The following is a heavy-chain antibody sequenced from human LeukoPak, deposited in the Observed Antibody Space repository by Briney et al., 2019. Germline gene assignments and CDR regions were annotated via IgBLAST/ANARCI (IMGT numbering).Heavy chain of an antibody. J-gene: IGHJ4*02. CDR2: ISYDGSNK. Sequence: PGGSLRLSCAASGFTFSSYGMHWVRQAPGKGLEWVAVISYDGSNKYYADSVKGRFTISRDNSKNTVYVQMNSLRAEDTALYYCAKGWPIEQDYWGRGTLVSVSS. CDR3: AKGWPIEQDY. V-gene: IGHV3-30*18. D-gene: IGHD5-24*01. CDR1: GFTFSSYG.